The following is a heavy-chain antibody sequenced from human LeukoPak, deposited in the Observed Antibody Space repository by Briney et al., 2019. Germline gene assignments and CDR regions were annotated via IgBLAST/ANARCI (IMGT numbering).Heavy chain of an antibody. CDR1: GYTFTGYY. CDR3: VPSKWELLLGAY. J-gene: IGHJ4*02. D-gene: IGHD1-26*01. Sequence: ASVNVSCKASGYTFTGYYMHWVRQAPGQGLEWMGWINPNSGGTNYAQKFQGRVTMTRDTSIGTAYMELSRLRSDDTAVYYCVPSKWELLLGAYWGQGTLVTVSS. CDR2: INPNSGGT. V-gene: IGHV1-2*02.